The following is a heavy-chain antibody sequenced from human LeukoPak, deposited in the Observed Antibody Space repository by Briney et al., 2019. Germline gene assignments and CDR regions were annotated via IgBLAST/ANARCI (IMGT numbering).Heavy chain of an antibody. CDR2: ISSSSSYI. CDR1: GFAFSTSS. Sequence: GGLRRFSGGAPGFAFSTSSMTGGGRCPGKGWGGGSSISSSSSYINYADSVKGRFTISRDSAKNSLNLQMNTISADDTPVYYCARAYCSSNSCYGYKGDAFDIWGEATMITASS. J-gene: IGHJ3*02. D-gene: IGHD2-2*01. CDR3: ARAYCSSNSCYGYKGDAFDI. V-gene: IGHV3-21*01.